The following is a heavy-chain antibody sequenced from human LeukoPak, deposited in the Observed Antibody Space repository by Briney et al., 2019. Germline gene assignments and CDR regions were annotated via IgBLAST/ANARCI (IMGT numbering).Heavy chain of an antibody. CDR2: INPNSGGT. D-gene: IGHD6-25*01. J-gene: IGHJ3*02. CDR3: ARERKSGGDAFDI. CDR1: GYTFTGYY. V-gene: IGHV1-2*02. Sequence: ASVKVSCKASGYTFTGYYMRWVRQAPGQGLEWMGWINPNSGGTNYAQKFQGRVTMTRDTSFSTAYMELSRLRSDDTAVYYCARERKSGGDAFDIWGQGTMVTVSS.